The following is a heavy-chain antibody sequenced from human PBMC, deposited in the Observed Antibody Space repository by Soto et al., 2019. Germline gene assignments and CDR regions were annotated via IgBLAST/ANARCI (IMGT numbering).Heavy chain of an antibody. CDR3: ASGDFWSGYYNYYYYGMDV. CDR1: GYTFTSYA. V-gene: IGHV1-3*01. CDR2: INAGNGNT. D-gene: IGHD3-3*01. Sequence: ASVKVSCKASGYTFTSYAMHWVRQAPGQRLEWMGWINAGNGNTEYSQKFQGRVTITRDTSASTAYVELSSLRSEDTAVYYCASGDFWSGYYNYYYYGMDVWGQGTTVTVSS. J-gene: IGHJ6*02.